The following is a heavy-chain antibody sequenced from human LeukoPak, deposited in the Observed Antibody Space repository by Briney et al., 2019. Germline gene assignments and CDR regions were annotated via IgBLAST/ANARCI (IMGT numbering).Heavy chain of an antibody. CDR2: ISRTGDTT. CDR3: ARVLGAVDPFDL. V-gene: IGHV3-23*01. CDR1: GFTFSDYS. D-gene: IGHD4-23*01. Sequence: GGSLRLSCAASGFTFSDYSMGWVRQAPGKALEWASSISRTGDTTYYTHSVKGRFTISRDNSKNTLYLQMNGLTAEGTAIYYCARVLGAVDPFDLWVRGTLVTISS. J-gene: IGHJ4*02.